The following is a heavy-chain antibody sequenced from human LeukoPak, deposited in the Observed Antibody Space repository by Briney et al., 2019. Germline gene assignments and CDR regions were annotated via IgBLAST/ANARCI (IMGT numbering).Heavy chain of an antibody. CDR1: GFTVSSNY. CDR3: AREMYSGMYNDAFNI. CDR2: IRSDGST. Sequence: GGSLRLSCTASGFTVSSNYMSWVRQAPGKGLEWVSVIRSDGSTNHADSVKGRFTISRDNSKNTLYLQMNNLRAEDTAMYYCAREMYSGMYNDAFNIWGQGTKVTVSS. D-gene: IGHD1-26*01. J-gene: IGHJ3*02. V-gene: IGHV3-53*01.